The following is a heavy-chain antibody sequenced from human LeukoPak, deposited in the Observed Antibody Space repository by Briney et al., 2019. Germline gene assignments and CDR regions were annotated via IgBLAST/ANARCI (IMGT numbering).Heavy chain of an antibody. CDR2: INPSGGST. D-gene: IGHD3-10*01. CDR1: GYTFTSYG. CDR3: ARSRIPSITMVRGVTGRSLFDY. Sequence: ASVKVSCKASGYTFTSYGISWVRQAPGQGLEWMGIINPSGGSTSYAQKFQGRVTMTRDTSTSTVYMELSSLRSEDTAVYYCARSRIPSITMVRGVTGRSLFDYWGQGTLVTVSS. J-gene: IGHJ4*02. V-gene: IGHV1-46*01.